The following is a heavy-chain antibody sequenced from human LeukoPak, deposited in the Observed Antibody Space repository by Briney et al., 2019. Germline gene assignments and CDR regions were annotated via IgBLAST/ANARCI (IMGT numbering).Heavy chain of an antibody. Sequence: PSETLSLTCTVSGGSISSYYWSWIRQPPGKGLEWIGYIYYSGSTNYNPSLKSRVTISVDTSKNQFSLKLSYVTAADTAVYYCARWEYYYYGMDVWGQGTTVTVSS. CDR2: IYYSGST. V-gene: IGHV4-59*08. D-gene: IGHD1-26*01. J-gene: IGHJ6*02. CDR3: ARWEYYYYGMDV. CDR1: GGSISSYY.